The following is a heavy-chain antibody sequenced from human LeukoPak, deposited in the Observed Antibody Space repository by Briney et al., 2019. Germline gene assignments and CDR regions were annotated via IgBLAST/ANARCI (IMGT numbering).Heavy chain of an antibody. CDR2: ISAYNGNT. Sequence: GASVKVSCKASGYTFTSYGISWVRQAPGQGLEWMGWISAYNGNTNYAQKLQGRVTMTTDTSTSTAYMELRSLRSDDTAVYYCARAVGYYYDSSGYWLSDYWGQGTLVTVSS. CDR3: ARAVGYYYDSSGYWLSDY. J-gene: IGHJ4*02. CDR1: GYTFTSYG. V-gene: IGHV1-18*01. D-gene: IGHD3-22*01.